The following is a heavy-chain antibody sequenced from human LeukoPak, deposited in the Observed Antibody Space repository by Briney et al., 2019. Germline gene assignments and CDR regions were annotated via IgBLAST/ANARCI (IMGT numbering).Heavy chain of an antibody. CDR3: AGFYYGSGSYRDY. J-gene: IGHJ4*02. V-gene: IGHV1-2*02. Sequence: GASVKVSCKASGYTFTSYGISWVRQAPGQGLEWMGWINPNSGGTNYAQKFQGRVTMTRDTSISTAYMELSRLRSDDTAVYYCAGFYYGSGSYRDYWGQGTLVTVSS. CDR2: INPNSGGT. CDR1: GYTFTSYG. D-gene: IGHD3-10*01.